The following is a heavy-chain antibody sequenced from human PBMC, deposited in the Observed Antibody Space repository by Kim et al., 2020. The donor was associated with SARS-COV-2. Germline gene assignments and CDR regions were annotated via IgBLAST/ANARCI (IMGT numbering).Heavy chain of an antibody. CDR1: GFTFSDYY. V-gene: IGHV3-11*03. CDR3: ARGKGDWYGPFGY. CDR2: ISSSGSST. D-gene: IGHD6-19*01. J-gene: IGHJ4*02. Sequence: GGSLRLSCAASGFTFSDYYMNWIRQAPGKGLEWVSYISSSGSSTKYADSVKGRFTISRDNAKNSLYLQMNSLRAEDTAVYYCARGKGDWYGPFGYWGRGTLVTVSS.